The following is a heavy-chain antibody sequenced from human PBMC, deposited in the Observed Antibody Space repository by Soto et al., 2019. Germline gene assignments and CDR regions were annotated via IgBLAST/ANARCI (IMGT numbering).Heavy chain of an antibody. D-gene: IGHD2-2*01. CDR3: ARGTYCSSTSCSDYYYYYGMDV. CDR2: IYYSGST. V-gene: IGHV4-59*01. CDR1: GGSISIYY. J-gene: IGHJ6*02. Sequence: ASETLSLTCTVSGGSISIYYWSWIRQPPGKGLEWIGYIYYSGSTNYNPSLKSRVTISVDTSKNQFSLKLSSVTAADTAVYYCARGTYCSSTSCSDYYYYYGMDVWGQGTTVTVSS.